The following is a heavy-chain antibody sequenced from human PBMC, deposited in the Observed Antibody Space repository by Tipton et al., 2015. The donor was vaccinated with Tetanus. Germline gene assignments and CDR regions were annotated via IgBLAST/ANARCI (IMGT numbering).Heavy chain of an antibody. CDR3: AKDRYDSSGYYYLWDY. J-gene: IGHJ4*02. Sequence: SLRLSCAASGFYFPVYAVSWVRQVPGKGLEWVSSISGSGDRTYYSDSVKGRFIISRDNSKNTLYLQMNSLRAEDTAVYYCAKDRYDSSGYYYLWDYWGQGTLVTVSS. CDR1: GFYFPVYA. D-gene: IGHD3-22*01. CDR2: ISGSGDRT. V-gene: IGHV3-23*01.